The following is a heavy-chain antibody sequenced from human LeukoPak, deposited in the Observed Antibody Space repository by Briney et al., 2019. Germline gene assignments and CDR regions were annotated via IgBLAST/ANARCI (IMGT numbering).Heavy chain of an antibody. V-gene: IGHV1-2*02. J-gene: IGHJ4*02. CDR1: GYTFTGYY. CDR2: VKPNSGGT. Sequence: ASVKGSCQASGYTFTGYYMHGVRQAPGQGLEWMGWVKPNSGGTNYAQKFQGRVTMTRDTSLSTAYMEMSRLRSDDTAVYYCASGGWYLDDCGQGTLVTAPS. CDR3: ASGGWYLDD. D-gene: IGHD6-19*01.